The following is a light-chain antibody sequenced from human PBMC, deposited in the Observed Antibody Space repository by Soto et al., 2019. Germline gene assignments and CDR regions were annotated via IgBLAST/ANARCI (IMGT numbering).Light chain of an antibody. CDR1: QRISSW. J-gene: IGKJ2*01. V-gene: IGKV1-5*01. Sequence: GDRVTITCRASQRISSWLAWYQQKPGKAPKLLIYDASSLESWVPSRFGGSGSGTEFTLTISSLQPDDFATYYCQQYTSYGIYTFGQGTKLEIK. CDR2: DAS. CDR3: QQYTSYGIYT.